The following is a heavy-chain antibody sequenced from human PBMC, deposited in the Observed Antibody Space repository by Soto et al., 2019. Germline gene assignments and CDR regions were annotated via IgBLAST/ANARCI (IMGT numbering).Heavy chain of an antibody. Sequence: EVQLLESGGGLVQPGGSLRLSCAASGFTFSSYAMSWVRQAPGKGLEWVSAVSGSGGSTYDADSEQGRFTISRDISKDALKLQMSSLRAEDTAVYYCAKDKWGYCSGGSCYTEYYFDYWGRGTLVTVSS. J-gene: IGHJ4*02. CDR3: AKDKWGYCSGGSCYTEYYFDY. D-gene: IGHD2-15*01. V-gene: IGHV3-23*01. CDR1: GFTFSSYA. CDR2: VSGSGGST.